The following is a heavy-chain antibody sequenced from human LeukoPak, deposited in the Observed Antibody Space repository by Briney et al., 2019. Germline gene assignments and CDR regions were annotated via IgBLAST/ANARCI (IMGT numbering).Heavy chain of an antibody. D-gene: IGHD2-15*01. J-gene: IGHJ6*03. V-gene: IGHV3-23*01. CDR3: AKNGDRGAYCSGGSCYPYYYYYMDV. CDR1: GFTFSSYE. Sequence: KPGGSLRLSCAASGFTFSSYEMNWVRQAPGKGLEWISSISSTGGTTYYADSVKGRFTISRDNSKNTLFLQVNSLRAEDTAIYYCAKNGDRGAYCSGGSCYPYYYYYMDVWGKGTTVTISS. CDR2: ISSTGGTT.